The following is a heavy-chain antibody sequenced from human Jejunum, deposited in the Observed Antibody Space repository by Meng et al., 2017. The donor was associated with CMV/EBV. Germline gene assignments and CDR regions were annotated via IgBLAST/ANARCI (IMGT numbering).Heavy chain of an antibody. J-gene: IGHJ5*02. CDR2: IYSGGSST. CDR3: AKKTGWFDP. CDR1: GFAFSSYA. V-gene: IGHV3-23*03. D-gene: IGHD3-10*01. Sequence: SCAASGFAFSSYAMGWVRQAPGKGLEWVSVIYSGGSSTYYADSVKGRFTISRDNSKNTLYLQMNSLRAEDTAVYYCAKKTGWFDPWGQGTRVTVSS.